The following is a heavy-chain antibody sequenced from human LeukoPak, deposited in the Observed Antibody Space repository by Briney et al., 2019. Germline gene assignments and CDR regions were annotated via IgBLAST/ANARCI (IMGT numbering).Heavy chain of an antibody. V-gene: IGHV3-48*01. CDR3: AKDDVPAFGAGYMDA. D-gene: IGHD2-2*01. CDR1: GFTFSSYS. CDR2: ISSSSTTI. Sequence: GGSLRLSCAASGFTFSSYSMMWVRQAPGKGLEWVSYISSSSTTIHYADSVKGRFTISRDNAKNTLYLQVNSLRAEDTALYYCAKDDVPAFGAGYMDAWGKGTTVIVSS. J-gene: IGHJ6*03.